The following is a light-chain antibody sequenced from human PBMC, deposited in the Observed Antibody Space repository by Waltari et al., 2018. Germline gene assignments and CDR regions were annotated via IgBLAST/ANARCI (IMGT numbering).Light chain of an antibody. CDR2: EVS. J-gene: IGLJ3*02. Sequence: QSALTQPASVSGSPGQSITISCTGTSSDIGGYNYVSWYQHHPGKAPKLIIYEVSNRPSGVSNRFSGSKSGNTASLTISGLQAEDEADYYCSSYTSNSRVFGARTKLTVL. V-gene: IGLV2-14*01. CDR1: SSDIGGYNY. CDR3: SSYTSNSRV.